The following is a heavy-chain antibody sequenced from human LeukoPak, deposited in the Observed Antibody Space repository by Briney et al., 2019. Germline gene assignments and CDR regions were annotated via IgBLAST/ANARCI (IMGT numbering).Heavy chain of an antibody. Sequence: SETLSLTCTVSGGSISSYYWSWIRQPAGKGLEWIGRIYTSGGTNYNPSLKSRVTMSVDTSKNQFSLKLSSVTAADTAVYYCARGRPVANWFDPWGQGTLVTVSS. CDR3: ARGRPVANWFDP. J-gene: IGHJ5*02. V-gene: IGHV4-4*07. CDR2: IYTSGGT. CDR1: GGSISSYY.